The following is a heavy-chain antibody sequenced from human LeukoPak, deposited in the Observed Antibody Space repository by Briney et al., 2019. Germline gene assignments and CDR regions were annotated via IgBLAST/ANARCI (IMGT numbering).Heavy chain of an antibody. CDR2: ISGSGGST. Sequence: XGSLRLSCAASGFTFSSYAMSWVRQAPGKGLEWVSAISGSGGSTYYADSVKGRFTISRDNSKNTLYLQMNSLRAEDTAVYYCAKDSGTMVRGVISWFDPWGQGTLVTVSS. CDR3: AKDSGTMVRGVISWFDP. V-gene: IGHV3-23*01. D-gene: IGHD3-10*01. J-gene: IGHJ5*02. CDR1: GFTFSSYA.